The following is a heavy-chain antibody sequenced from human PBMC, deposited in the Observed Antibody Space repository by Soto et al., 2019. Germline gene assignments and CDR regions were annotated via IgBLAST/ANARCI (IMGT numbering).Heavy chain of an antibody. V-gene: IGHV4-34*01. CDR2: VNHSGST. CDR1: AGSFY. J-gene: IGHJ6*02. D-gene: IGHD3-9*01. CDR3: ARRSYDILTGYSNYYYGMDV. Sequence: SETLSLTYAIYAGSFYWSWIRQPPGKGLEWIGEVNHSGSTNYNPSLMSRVTISVDTSKNQFSLRLSSVTAADTAVYYCARRSYDILTGYSNYYYGMDVWGQGTTVTVSS.